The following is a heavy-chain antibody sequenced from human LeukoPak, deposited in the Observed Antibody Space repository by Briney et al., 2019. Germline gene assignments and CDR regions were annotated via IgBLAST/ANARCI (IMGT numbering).Heavy chain of an antibody. Sequence: PGGSLRLSCAASGFTFSTYTMYWVRHPPGKRLEWVSIIGNNGGGIHYADSVKGRFTISRDNFKNALYLQMNSLRVEDTAVYYCAIDPSWGTHSWGQGVLVTVSS. J-gene: IGHJ4*02. CDR2: IGNNGGGI. CDR1: GFTFSTYT. V-gene: IGHV3-23*01. D-gene: IGHD7-27*01. CDR3: AIDPSWGTHS.